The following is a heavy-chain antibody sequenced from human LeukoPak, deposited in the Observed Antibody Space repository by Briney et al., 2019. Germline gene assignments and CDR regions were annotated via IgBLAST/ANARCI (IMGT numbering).Heavy chain of an antibody. CDR3: VREGTYFFASGSFQGYYFDN. J-gene: IGHJ4*02. V-gene: IGHV3-30*03. CDR2: ISNDGSDK. Sequence: GGSLRLSCAAPGVTFSNYAMHWVRQSPGKGLEWVAVISNDGSDKHHADSVKGRFTVSRDNSKHTVYLQMDRLRVEDTAIYYCVREGTYFFASGSFQGYYFDNWGQGTLVTVSS. CDR1: GVTFSNYA. D-gene: IGHD3-10*01.